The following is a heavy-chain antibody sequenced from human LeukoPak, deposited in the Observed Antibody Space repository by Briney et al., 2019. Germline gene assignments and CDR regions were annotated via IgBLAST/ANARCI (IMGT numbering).Heavy chain of an antibody. J-gene: IGHJ4*02. CDR2: IWYDGSNT. V-gene: IGHV3-33*01. CDR1: GFTFSSYG. CDR3: ARVLGDYGYFDY. D-gene: IGHD4-17*01. Sequence: GGSLRLSCAASGFTFSSYGMHWVRQAPGKGLEWVAVIWYDGSNTYYADSVKGRFTISRDNSKNTLYLQMNSLRAEDTAVYYCARVLGDYGYFDYWGQGTLVTVSS.